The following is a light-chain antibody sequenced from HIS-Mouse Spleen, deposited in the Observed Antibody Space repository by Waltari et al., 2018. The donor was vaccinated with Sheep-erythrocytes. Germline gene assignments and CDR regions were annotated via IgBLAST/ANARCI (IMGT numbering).Light chain of an antibody. V-gene: IGKV1-33*01. J-gene: IGKJ4*01. Sequence: DIQMTQSPSSLSASVGVRVTITCQASQDISNYLNWYQQKPGKAPKLLIYDPSNLEAGVPSRFSGSGSGTDFTFTISSLQPEDIATYYCQQYDNLLTFGGGTKVEIK. CDR1: QDISNY. CDR3: QQYDNLLT. CDR2: DPS.